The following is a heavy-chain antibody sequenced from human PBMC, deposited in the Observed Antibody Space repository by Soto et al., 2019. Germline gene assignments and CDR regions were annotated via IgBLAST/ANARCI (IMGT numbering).Heavy chain of an antibody. J-gene: IGHJ6*02. V-gene: IGHV3-11*06. D-gene: IGHD2-15*01. CDR2: ISSSSSYT. CDR3: AREGTYCSGGSCQNGMDV. CDR1: GFTFSDYY. Sequence: GGSLRLSCAASGFTFSDYYMSWIRQAPGKGLEWVSYISSSSSYTNYADSVKGRFTISRDNAKNSLYLQMNSLRAEDTAVYYCAREGTYCSGGSCQNGMDVWRQGTTVTVSS.